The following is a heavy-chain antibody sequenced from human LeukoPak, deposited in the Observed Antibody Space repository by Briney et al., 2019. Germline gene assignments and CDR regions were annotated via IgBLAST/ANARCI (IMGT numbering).Heavy chain of an antibody. CDR2: IYYSGST. V-gene: IGHV4-59*08. D-gene: IGHD1-1*01. CDR3: ARHNWNVYDAFDI. CDR1: GGSISSYY. J-gene: IGHJ3*02. Sequence: PSETLSLTCTVSGGSISSYYWSWIRQPPGKGLEWIGYIYYSGSTNYNPSLKSRVTISVDTSKNQFSLKLSSVTAADTAVYYCARHNWNVYDAFDIWGQGTMVTVSS.